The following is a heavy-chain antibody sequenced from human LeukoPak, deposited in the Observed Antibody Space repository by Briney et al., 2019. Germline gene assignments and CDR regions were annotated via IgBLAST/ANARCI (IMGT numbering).Heavy chain of an antibody. CDR3: ARSKGRDAYYFDY. V-gene: IGHV1-8*01. Sequence: ASVKVSYKASGYTFTSYDINWVRQATGQGLEWMGWMNPNSGNTGYAQRFQGRVTLTRNTSITTAYMELSSLRSEDTAVYYCARSKGRDAYYFDYWGQGTLVTVSS. J-gene: IGHJ4*02. D-gene: IGHD5-24*01. CDR1: GYTFTSYD. CDR2: MNPNSGNT.